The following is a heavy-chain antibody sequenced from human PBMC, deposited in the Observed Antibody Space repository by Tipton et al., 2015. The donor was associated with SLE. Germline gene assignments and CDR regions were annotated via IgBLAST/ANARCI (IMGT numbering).Heavy chain of an antibody. CDR2: IMWNSGRI. Sequence: SLRLSCAASGFTFDKFPMSWVRQAPGKGLEWVSGIMWNSGRIGYADSVKGRFTISRDNAKKSLYLQMDSLRPEDTALYYCAKDHSLGIYFYGMDVWGQGTTVTVSS. J-gene: IGHJ6*02. V-gene: IGHV3-9*01. CDR3: AKDHSLGIYFYGMDV. D-gene: IGHD4-11*01. CDR1: GFTFDKFP.